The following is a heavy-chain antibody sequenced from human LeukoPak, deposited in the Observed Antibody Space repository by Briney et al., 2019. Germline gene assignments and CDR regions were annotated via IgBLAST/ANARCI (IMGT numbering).Heavy chain of an antibody. CDR3: TTECSGGSCQDAFDI. D-gene: IGHD2-15*01. CDR2: IKSKTDGGTT. Sequence: GGSLRLSCAASGFTFSNAWMSWVRQAPGKGLEWVGRIKSKTDGGTTDYAAPVKGRFTISRDDSKNTLYLQMNSLKTEDTAVYYCTTECSGGSCQDAFDIWGRGTMVTVSS. J-gene: IGHJ3*02. CDR1: GFTFSNAW. V-gene: IGHV3-15*01.